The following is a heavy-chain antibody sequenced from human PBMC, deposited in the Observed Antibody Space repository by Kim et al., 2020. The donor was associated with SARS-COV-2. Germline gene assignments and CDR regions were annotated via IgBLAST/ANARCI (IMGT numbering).Heavy chain of an antibody. V-gene: IGHV3-23*01. Sequence: GGSLRLSCTTSGFTFTGYAMSWVRQAPGKGLEWVSSIDGSDGTTYYVDSVKGRFTISRDNSKNTLYLQMNRLRADDTAVYYCMKGGWGWIWDHWGQGT. CDR2: IDGSDGTT. CDR1: GFTFTGYA. CDR3: MKGGWGWIWDH. D-gene: IGHD2-2*03. J-gene: IGHJ4*02.